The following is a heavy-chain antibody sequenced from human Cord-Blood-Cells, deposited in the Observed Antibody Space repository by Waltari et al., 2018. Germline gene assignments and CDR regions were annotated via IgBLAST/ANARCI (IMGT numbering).Heavy chain of an antibody. Sequence: QLQLQESGPGLVKPSETLSLTCTVSGGSISSSSYYWCWIRQPPGKGLEWIGSIYYSGSTYYNPSLKSRVTISVDTSKNQFSLKLSSVTAADTAVYYCARPGSSTGIDYWGQGTLVTVSS. CDR3: ARPGSSTGIDY. V-gene: IGHV4-39*01. J-gene: IGHJ4*02. D-gene: IGHD3-9*01. CDR1: GGSISSSSYY. CDR2: IYYSGST.